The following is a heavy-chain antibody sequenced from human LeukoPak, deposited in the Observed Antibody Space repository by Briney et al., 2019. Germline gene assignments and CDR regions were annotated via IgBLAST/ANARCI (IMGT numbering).Heavy chain of an antibody. CDR3: AREAALRFLNWFDP. CDR2: IDWDEDK. V-gene: IGHV2-70*04. J-gene: IGHJ5*02. D-gene: IGHD6-13*01. Sequence: SGPALVKPTQTLTLTCTFSGFSLSTSRMRVSWIRQPPGKALEWLARIDWDEDKFYSTSLKTRLTTSKDHSKNQVVLTMTTMAPVDTATYYCAREAALRFLNWFDPWGQGTLVTVSS. CDR1: GFSLSTSRMR.